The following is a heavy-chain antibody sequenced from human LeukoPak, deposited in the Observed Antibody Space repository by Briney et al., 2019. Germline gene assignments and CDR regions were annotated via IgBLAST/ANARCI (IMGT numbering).Heavy chain of an antibody. CDR2: VYYGRSP. V-gene: IGHV4-39*02. D-gene: IGHD6-25*01. Sequence: SETLSLTCTVSGDSISRSTYYWAWIRQPPGKGLEWIGSVYYGRSPYFNPSLESRATISVDTSKNHFSLKMSSVTAADTAIYYCARSSGTGTFSYWGQGTLVTVSS. CDR3: ARSSGTGTFSY. CDR1: GDSISRSTYY. J-gene: IGHJ4*02.